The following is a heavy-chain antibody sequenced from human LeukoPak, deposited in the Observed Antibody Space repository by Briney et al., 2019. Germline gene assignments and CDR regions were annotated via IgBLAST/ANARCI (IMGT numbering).Heavy chain of an antibody. Sequence: PGGSLRLSCAASGFTVSSNYMSWVRQAPGKGLEWVSSIYSGGSTYYTDSVKGRFTISRDNSKNTLYLQMNSLRAEDTAVYYCARDLAGYNSFDQWGQGTRHTVSS. CDR2: IYSGGST. CDR1: GFTVSSNY. V-gene: IGHV3-66*01. CDR3: ARDLAGYNSFDQ. D-gene: IGHD5-24*01. J-gene: IGHJ4*02.